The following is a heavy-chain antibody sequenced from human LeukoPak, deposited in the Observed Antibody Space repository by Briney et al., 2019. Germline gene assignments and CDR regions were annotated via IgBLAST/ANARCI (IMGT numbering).Heavy chain of an antibody. V-gene: IGHV1-18*01. D-gene: IGHD1-26*01. Sequence: ASVKVSCKASGYTFTSYGISWVRQAPGQGREWMGWISAYNGNTNYAQKLQGRVTMTTDTSTSTAYMELRSLRSDDTAVYYCARVSGSYWEYYFDYGGQGTLVTVSS. J-gene: IGHJ4*02. CDR1: GYTFTSYG. CDR3: ARVSGSYWEYYFDY. CDR2: ISAYNGNT.